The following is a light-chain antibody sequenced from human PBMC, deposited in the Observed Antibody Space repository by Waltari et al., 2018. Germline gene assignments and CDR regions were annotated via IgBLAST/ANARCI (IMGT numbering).Light chain of an antibody. CDR3: QSADSSGIWV. Sequence: SYDLTQPPSVSVSPGQTARITCSGVALPKQYAFWYQQKPGQAPVLVIYKDSERPSGIAARFSGSRAGKTGTLTISGVQAEDEADYYCQSADSSGIWVFGGGTKVTVL. CDR2: KDS. J-gene: IGLJ3*02. CDR1: ALPKQY. V-gene: IGLV3-25*03.